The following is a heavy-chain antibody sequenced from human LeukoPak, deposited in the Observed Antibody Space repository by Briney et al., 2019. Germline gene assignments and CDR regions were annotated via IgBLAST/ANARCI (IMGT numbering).Heavy chain of an antibody. Sequence: GGSLRLSCAASGFTFSSYWMHWVRQAPGKGLVWVSRINSDGSSTSYADSVKGRFTISRDNAKNTLYLQMNSLRAEGTAVYYCARVKYYYGSGSYYNVIIDAFDIWGQGTMVTVSS. J-gene: IGHJ3*02. V-gene: IGHV3-74*01. CDR1: GFTFSSYW. CDR2: INSDGSST. CDR3: ARVKYYYGSGSYYNVIIDAFDI. D-gene: IGHD3-10*01.